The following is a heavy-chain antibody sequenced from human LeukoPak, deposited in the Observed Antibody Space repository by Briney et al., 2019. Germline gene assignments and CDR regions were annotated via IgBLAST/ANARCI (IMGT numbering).Heavy chain of an antibody. J-gene: IGHJ6*02. CDR3: ARDRGYCSSTSCYYYYGMDV. CDR2: ISYDGSNK. V-gene: IGHV3-30*03. CDR1: GFTFSSYG. Sequence: PGRSLRLSCAASGFTFSSYGMHWVRQAPGKGLEWVAVISYDGSNKYYADSVKGRFTISRDNSKNTLYLQMNSLRAEDTAVYYCARDRGYCSSTSCYYYYGMDVWGQGTTVTVSS. D-gene: IGHD2-2*01.